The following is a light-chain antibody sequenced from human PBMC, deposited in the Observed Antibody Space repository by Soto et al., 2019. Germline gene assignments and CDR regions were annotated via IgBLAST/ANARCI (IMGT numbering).Light chain of an antibody. Sequence: EIVLTQSPVTLSLSPGERASLSCRASQFLSSYLAWYQQKPGQAPRLLIYGASSRATGIPDRFSGSGSGTDFTLTISRLEPEDFAVYYCQQYGSSPWTFGQGTKVDIK. J-gene: IGKJ1*01. CDR1: QFLSSY. V-gene: IGKV3-20*01. CDR3: QQYGSSPWT. CDR2: GAS.